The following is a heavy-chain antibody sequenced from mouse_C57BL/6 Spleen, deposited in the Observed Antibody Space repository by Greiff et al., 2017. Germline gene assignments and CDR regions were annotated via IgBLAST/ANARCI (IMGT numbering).Heavy chain of an antibody. Sequence: EVQLQQSGPELVKPGASVKISCKASGYTFTDYYMNWVKQSHGKSLEWIGDINPNNGGTSYNQKFKGKATLTVDKSSSTAYMELRSLTSEDSAVYYCVSDGYDGYWGQGTTLTVSS. J-gene: IGHJ2*01. V-gene: IGHV1-26*01. D-gene: IGHD2-2*01. CDR2: INPNNGGT. CDR1: GYTFTDYY. CDR3: VSDGYDGY.